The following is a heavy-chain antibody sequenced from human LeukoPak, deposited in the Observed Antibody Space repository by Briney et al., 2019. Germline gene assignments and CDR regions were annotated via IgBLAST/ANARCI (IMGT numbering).Heavy chain of an antibody. D-gene: IGHD2-21*01. CDR3: ARGCGGDCYYYMDV. CDR1: GFTFSRYS. V-gene: IGHV3-21*01. Sequence: PGGSLRLSCAASGFTFSRYSMNWVRQAPGRGMEWVSSISSSRSNIYSADSVKGRFTISRDNAKNSLYPQMNSLRAEDTAVYYCARGCGGDCYYYMDVWGKGTTVIVSS. J-gene: IGHJ6*03. CDR2: ISSSRSNI.